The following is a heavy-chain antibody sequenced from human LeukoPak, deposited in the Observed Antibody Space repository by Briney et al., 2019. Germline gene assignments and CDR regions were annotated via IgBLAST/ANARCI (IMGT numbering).Heavy chain of an antibody. V-gene: IGHV3-30-3*01. CDR3: ARVRGDTATYYYYYGMDV. D-gene: IGHD5-18*01. J-gene: IGHJ6*02. Sequence: GRSLRLSCAASGFTFSSYAMHWVRQAPGKGLEWVAVISYDGSNKYYADSVKGRFTISRYNSKNTLYLQMNSLRAEDTAVYYCARVRGDTATYYYYYGMDVWGQGTTVTVSS. CDR2: ISYDGSNK. CDR1: GFTFSSYA.